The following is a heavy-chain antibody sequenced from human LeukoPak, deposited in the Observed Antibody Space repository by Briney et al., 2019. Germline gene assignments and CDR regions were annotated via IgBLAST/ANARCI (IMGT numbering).Heavy chain of an antibody. Sequence: PSGTLSLTCTVSGGSISSYYWSWIRQPPGKGLEWIGYIYYSGSTNYNPSLKSRVTMSVDTSKNQFSLKLTSVTAADTAVYYCAREGPYSSGWYKVWGQGTLVTVSS. J-gene: IGHJ4*02. D-gene: IGHD6-19*01. CDR1: GGSISSYY. V-gene: IGHV4-59*01. CDR3: AREGPYSSGWYKV. CDR2: IYYSGST.